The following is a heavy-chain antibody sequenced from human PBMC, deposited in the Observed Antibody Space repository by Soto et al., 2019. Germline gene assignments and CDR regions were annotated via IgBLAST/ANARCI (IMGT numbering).Heavy chain of an antibody. V-gene: IGHV3-30-3*01. J-gene: IGHJ6*02. CDR2: ISYDGSNK. D-gene: IGHD3-3*01. Sequence: GESLRLSCAASGFTFSNYAIHWVRQAPGKGLEWVAVISYDGSNKYYADSVKGRFTISRGNSKNTLYLQMNSLRAEDTAVYYCARDYYDFWSGYYRTYGMDVWGQGTTVTVSS. CDR1: GFTFSNYA. CDR3: ARDYYDFWSGYYRTYGMDV.